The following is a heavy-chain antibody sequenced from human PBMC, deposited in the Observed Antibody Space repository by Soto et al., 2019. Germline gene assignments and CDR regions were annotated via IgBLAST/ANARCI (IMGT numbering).Heavy chain of an antibody. CDR3: ARHAAALLWWWATGGLDS. CDR1: GYSFSTYW. CDR2: IYPGDWDT. J-gene: IGHJ4*02. Sequence: EVQLVQSGPEVRQPGESLKISCKASGYSFSTYWIGWVRQVPGGGLDWMGMIYPGDWDTRYSASFRGQVSISVDKAIGTVYLGWSGLKAPDTATCYCARHAAALLWWWATGGLDSWGQGTRVTVSS. V-gene: IGHV5-51*01. D-gene: IGHD2-8*02.